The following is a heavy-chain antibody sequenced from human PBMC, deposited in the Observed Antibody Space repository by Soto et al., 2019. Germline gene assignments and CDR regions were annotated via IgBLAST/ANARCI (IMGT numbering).Heavy chain of an antibody. Sequence: GSLRLSCAASGFTFSSYEMTWVRQAPGKGLEWVSYISSSGSTIYYADSVKGRFTISRDNAKNSLYLQMNSLSAEDTAVYYCARNMYYDFWSGKVNYGMDVWGRGTTVTV. J-gene: IGHJ6*02. CDR3: ARNMYYDFWSGKVNYGMDV. CDR2: ISSSGSTI. CDR1: GFTFSSYE. V-gene: IGHV3-48*03. D-gene: IGHD3-3*01.